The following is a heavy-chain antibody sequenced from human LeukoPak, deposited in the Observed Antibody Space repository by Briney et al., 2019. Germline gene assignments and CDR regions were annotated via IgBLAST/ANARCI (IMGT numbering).Heavy chain of an antibody. V-gene: IGHV4-59*01. D-gene: IGHD3-16*01. J-gene: IGHJ3*02. CDR1: GDSFSGYY. Sequence: SETLSLTCSVSGDSFSGYYWHWIRQPPGKGPEWIGNVYYSGGASYNPSLKSRLTISVDSSKYQFSLKLDSVTAADTAIYYCARQMTTLPPGRTFNIWGQGTMVIVSS. CDR2: VYYSGGA. CDR3: ARQMTTLPPGRTFNI.